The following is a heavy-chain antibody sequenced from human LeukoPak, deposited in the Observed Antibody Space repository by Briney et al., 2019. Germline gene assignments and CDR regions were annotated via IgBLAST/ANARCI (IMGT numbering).Heavy chain of an antibody. CDR3: ARQRWVYCSSTSCSYDAFDI. D-gene: IGHD2-2*01. V-gene: IGHV4-4*09. CDR2: IYTSGST. Sequence: NPSETLSLTCTVSGGSISSYYWSWIRQPPGKGLEWIGYIYTSGSTNYNPSLKSRVTISVDTSKNQFSLKLNSVTAADTAVYYCARQRWVYCSSTSCSYDAFDIWGQGTMVTVSS. J-gene: IGHJ3*02. CDR1: GGSISSYY.